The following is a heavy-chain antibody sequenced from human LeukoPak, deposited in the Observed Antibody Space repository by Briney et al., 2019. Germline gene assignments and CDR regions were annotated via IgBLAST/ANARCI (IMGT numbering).Heavy chain of an antibody. V-gene: IGHV1-69*04. Sequence: ASVKVSCKASGGTFSSYAISWVRQAPGQGLEWMGRIIPILGIANYAQKFQGRVTITADKSTSTAYMELSSLRSEDTAVYYCARAGYCSSTSCDPDSYWGQGTLVTVSS. CDR2: IIPILGIA. CDR1: GGTFSSYA. J-gene: IGHJ4*02. CDR3: ARAGYCSSTSCDPDSY. D-gene: IGHD2-2*01.